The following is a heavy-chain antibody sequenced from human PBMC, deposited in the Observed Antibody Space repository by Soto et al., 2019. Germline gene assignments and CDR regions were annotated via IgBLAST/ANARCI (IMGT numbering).Heavy chain of an antibody. CDR2: IYWDDSK. D-gene: IGHD1-26*01. CDR1: GFSLTTDRVG. V-gene: IGHV2-5*02. J-gene: IGHJ4*02. CDR3: AHAYGGRSLY. Sequence: QITLKESGPTLVKPTQTLTLTCTFSGFSLTTDRVGVGWIRQPPGEALEWLAVIYWDDSKTYRPSLESRLTITKHTSKNQVALTMPNMYSLDTATYYCAHAYGGRSLYWGQGTLVTVSS.